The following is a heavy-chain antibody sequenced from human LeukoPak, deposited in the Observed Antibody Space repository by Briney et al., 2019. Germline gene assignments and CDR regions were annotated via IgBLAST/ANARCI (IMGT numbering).Heavy chain of an antibody. CDR3: ARDRDLLSWNDVFYYYGMDV. V-gene: IGHV3-21*01. J-gene: IGHJ6*02. CDR1: GFTFSSYS. Sequence: PGGSLRLSCAASGFTFSSYSMNWVRQAPGKGLEWVSFISSSSSYIYYADSVKGRFTISRDNAKNSLYLQMNSLRAEDTAVYYCARDRDLLSWNDVFYYYGMDVWGQGTTVTVSS. CDR2: ISSSSSYI. D-gene: IGHD1-1*01.